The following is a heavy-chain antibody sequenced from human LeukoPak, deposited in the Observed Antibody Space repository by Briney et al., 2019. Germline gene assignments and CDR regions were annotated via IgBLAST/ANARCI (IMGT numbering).Heavy chain of an antibody. CDR1: GGSITSGSYY. J-gene: IGHJ3*02. CDR2: IYTSGST. D-gene: IGHD2-21*02. V-gene: IGHV4-61*02. CDR3: ARDGHCGGDCLDAFDI. Sequence: SETLSLTCTVSGGSITSGSYYWSWIRQPAGKGLEWIGRIYTSGSTNYNPSLKSRVTLSVDTSKIQFSLKLSSVTAADTAVYYCARDGHCGGDCLDAFDIWGQGTMVTVSS.